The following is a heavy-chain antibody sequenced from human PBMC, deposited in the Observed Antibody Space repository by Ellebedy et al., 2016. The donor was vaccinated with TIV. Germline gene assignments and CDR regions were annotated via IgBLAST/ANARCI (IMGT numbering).Heavy chain of an antibody. CDR2: INPSGGST. Sequence: ASVKVSCKASGYTFTKYYMHWVRQAPGQGLEWMGMINPSGGSTSYAQKFQGRVTMTRDTSTSTVYMELSSLRSEDTAVYYCTCLQLGIADYFDYWGQGALVTVSS. V-gene: IGHV1-46*01. D-gene: IGHD6-13*01. CDR1: GYTFTKYY. CDR3: TCLQLGIADYFDY. J-gene: IGHJ4*02.